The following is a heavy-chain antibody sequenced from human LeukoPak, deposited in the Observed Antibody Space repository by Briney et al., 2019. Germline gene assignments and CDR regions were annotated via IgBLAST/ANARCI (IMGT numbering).Heavy chain of an antibody. V-gene: IGHV3-30-3*01. J-gene: IGHJ4*02. CDR1: GFTFSSYA. CDR2: ISYDGSNK. D-gene: IGHD6-13*01. Sequence: GGSLRLSCAASGFTFSSYAMHWVRQAPGKGLEWVAVISYDGSNKYYADSVKGRFTISRDNSKNTLYLQMNSLRAEDTAVYYCARDGKGIAAAGKDYWGQGTLVTVSS. CDR3: ARDGKGIAAAGKDY.